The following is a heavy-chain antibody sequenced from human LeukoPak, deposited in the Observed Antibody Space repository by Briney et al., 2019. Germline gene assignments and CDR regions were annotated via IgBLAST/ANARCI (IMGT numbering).Heavy chain of an antibody. D-gene: IGHD2-2*01. V-gene: IGHV3-23*01. J-gene: IGHJ4*02. CDR2: ISGSGGST. CDR3: AKDRVVVPAAIGD. CDR1: GFTFSSYA. Sequence: GGSLRLSCAASGFTFSSYAMSWVRQAPGKGLEWVSAISGSGGSTYYAGSVKGRFTISRDNSKNTLYLQMNSLRAEDTAVYYCAKDRVVVPAAIGDWGQGTLVTVSS.